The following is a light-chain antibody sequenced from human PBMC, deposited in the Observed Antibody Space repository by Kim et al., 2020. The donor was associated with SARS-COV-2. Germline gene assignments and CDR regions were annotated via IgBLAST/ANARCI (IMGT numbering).Light chain of an antibody. CDR1: QGISTC. J-gene: IGKJ1*01. CDR2: AAS. V-gene: IGKV1-27*01. CDR3: QKYNSAAWT. Sequence: TYMRDRVTITCGASQGISTCLAWYQQKQAKTPKPLSYAASAFQTGVPSQFSGSVSGTDFTLTISSLQPEDVATYYCQKYNSAAWTFGEGTKVDIK.